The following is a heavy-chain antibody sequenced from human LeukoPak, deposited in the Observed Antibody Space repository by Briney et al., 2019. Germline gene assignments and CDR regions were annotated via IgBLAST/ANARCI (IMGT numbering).Heavy chain of an antibody. CDR1: GGTFSSYA. Sequence: GASVKVSCKASGGTFSSYAISWVRQAPGQGLEWMGGIIPIFGTANYAQKFQGRVTITADESTSTAYMELSSLRSEDTAVYYCARVQGYSSSSLDAFDIWGQGTMVTVSS. CDR2: IIPIFGTA. CDR3: ARVQGYSSSSLDAFDI. J-gene: IGHJ3*02. D-gene: IGHD6-13*01. V-gene: IGHV1-69*13.